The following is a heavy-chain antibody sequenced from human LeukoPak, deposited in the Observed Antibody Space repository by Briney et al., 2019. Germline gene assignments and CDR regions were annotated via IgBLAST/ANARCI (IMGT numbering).Heavy chain of an antibody. J-gene: IGHJ4*02. V-gene: IGHV4-39*07. CDR1: GGSVSSSYY. D-gene: IGHD2-8*01. Sequence: SETLSLTCTVSGGSVSSSYYWGWIRQPPGKGLEWIGSICSGGNTCYNPSLKSRVTISVDTSKNQFSLKLSSVTAADTAVYYCARVYARPYFDYWGQGTLVTVSS. CDR3: ARVYARPYFDY. CDR2: ICSGGNT.